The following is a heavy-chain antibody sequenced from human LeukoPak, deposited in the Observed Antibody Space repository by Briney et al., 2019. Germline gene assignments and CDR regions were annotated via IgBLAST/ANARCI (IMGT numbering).Heavy chain of an antibody. Sequence: PGGSLRLSCAASGFTVSSYAMSWVRQAPGKGLEWVSAISGSGGSTYYADSVKGRFTISRDNSKNTLYLQMNSLRAEDTAVYYCAKDCDTMVRGEWVYWGQGTLVTVSS. V-gene: IGHV3-23*01. D-gene: IGHD3-10*01. CDR1: GFTVSSYA. CDR3: AKDCDTMVRGEWVY. CDR2: ISGSGGST. J-gene: IGHJ4*02.